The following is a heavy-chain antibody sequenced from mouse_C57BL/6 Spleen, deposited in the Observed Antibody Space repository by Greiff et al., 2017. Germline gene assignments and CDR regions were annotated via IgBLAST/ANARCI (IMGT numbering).Heavy chain of an antibody. D-gene: IGHD1-1*01. CDR3: ARDKEGYYGNYAMDY. V-gene: IGHV5-4*01. CDR1: GFTFSSYA. J-gene: IGHJ4*01. CDR2: ISDGGSYT. Sequence: DVKLVESGGGLVKPGGSLKLSCAASGFTFSSYAMSWVRQTPEKRLEWVATISDGGSYTYYPDNVKGRFTISRDNAKNNLYLQMSHLKSEDTAMYYCARDKEGYYGNYAMDYWGQGTSVTVSS.